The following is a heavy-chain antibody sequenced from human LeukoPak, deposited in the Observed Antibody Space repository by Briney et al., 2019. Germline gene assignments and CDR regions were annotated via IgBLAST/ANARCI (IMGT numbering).Heavy chain of an antibody. V-gene: IGHV3-23*01. CDR2: ISYSGGST. Sequence: GGSLRLSCAASGFTFSSYWMSWVRQAPGKGLEWVSVISYSGGSTYSADSVKGWFTISRDNSKNTLYLQMNSLRAEDTAVYYCAKGGWTSPFDYWGQGTLVTVSS. CDR1: GFTFSSYW. D-gene: IGHD6-19*01. J-gene: IGHJ4*02. CDR3: AKGGWTSPFDY.